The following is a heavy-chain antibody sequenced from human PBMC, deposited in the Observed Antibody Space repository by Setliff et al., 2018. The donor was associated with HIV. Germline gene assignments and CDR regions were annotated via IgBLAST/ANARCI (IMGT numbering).Heavy chain of an antibody. Sequence: GGSLRLSCAASGFTFSRYAMHWVRQAPGKGLEWVAVISYDGSNKYYADSVKGRFTISRDNSKNTLCLQMNSLRSEDTALYYCALDLPGPAITSGWMKNWFDPWGQGTLVTVSS. D-gene: IGHD6-19*01. CDR1: GFTFSRYA. CDR3: ALDLPGPAITSGWMKNWFDP. V-gene: IGHV3-30-3*01. CDR2: ISYDGSNK. J-gene: IGHJ5*02.